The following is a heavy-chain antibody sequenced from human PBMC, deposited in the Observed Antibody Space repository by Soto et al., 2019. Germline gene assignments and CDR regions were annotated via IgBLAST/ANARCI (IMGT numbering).Heavy chain of an antibody. J-gene: IGHJ2*01. CDR1: GGTFSSYA. CDR3: ARVIAYCGGDGYRYFDL. D-gene: IGHD2-21*02. Sequence: QVQLVQSGAEVKKPGSSVKVSCKASGGTFSSYAISWVRQAPGQGLEWMGGIIPIFGTANYAQKFQGRVTITADESTSTDYMELSSLRSEDTAVYYCARVIAYCGGDGYRYFDLWGRGTLVTVSS. V-gene: IGHV1-69*01. CDR2: IIPIFGTA.